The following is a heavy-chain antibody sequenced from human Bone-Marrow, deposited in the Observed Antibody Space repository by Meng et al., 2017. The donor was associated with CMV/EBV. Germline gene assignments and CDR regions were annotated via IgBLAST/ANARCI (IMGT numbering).Heavy chain of an antibody. J-gene: IGHJ4*02. Sequence: SLKISCGASGFTFDDYVMHWVRQAPGKGLELVSRINWNGAIVGYAGAVKGRFTISRDNAKNSLFPQMNRLRAEDTALYYCVKENSAYDFFDYWGQATLITVSS. CDR2: INWNGAIV. CDR3: VKENSAYDFFDY. D-gene: IGHD5-12*01. CDR1: GFTFDDYV. V-gene: IGHV3-9*01.